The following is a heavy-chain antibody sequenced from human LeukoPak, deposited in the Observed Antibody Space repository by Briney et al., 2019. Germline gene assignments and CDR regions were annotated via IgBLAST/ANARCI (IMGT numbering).Heavy chain of an antibody. CDR1: GFTFDDYG. D-gene: IGHD6-13*01. CDR3: ARRATGYSSSWYAWYFDL. J-gene: IGHJ2*01. Sequence: GGSLRLSCAASGFTFDDYGMSWVRQAPGKWLEWVSGINWNGGSTGYADSVKGRFTISRDNAKDSLYLQMNSLRAEDTALYYCARRATGYSSSWYAWYFDLWGRGTLVTVSS. V-gene: IGHV3-20*04. CDR2: INWNGGST.